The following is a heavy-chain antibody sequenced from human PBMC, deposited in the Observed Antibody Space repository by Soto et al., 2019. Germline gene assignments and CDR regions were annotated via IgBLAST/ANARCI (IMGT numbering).Heavy chain of an antibody. CDR3: ARTPLWYANWFDP. CDR2: INAGNGNT. J-gene: IGHJ5*02. D-gene: IGHD3-10*01. Sequence: QVQLVQSGAEEKKPGASVKVSCKASGYTFTSYAMHWVRQAPGQRLEWMGWINAGNGNTKYSQKFQGRVTITRDTXASTAYMELSSLRSEDTAVYYCARTPLWYANWFDPWGQGTLVTVSS. V-gene: IGHV1-3*05. CDR1: GYTFTSYA.